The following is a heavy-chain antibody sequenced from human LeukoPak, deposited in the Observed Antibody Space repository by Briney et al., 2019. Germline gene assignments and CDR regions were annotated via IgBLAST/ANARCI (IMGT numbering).Heavy chain of an antibody. CDR2: IYYSGST. V-gene: IGHV4-59*11. D-gene: IGHD3-10*01. J-gene: IGHJ1*01. CDR3: ARVGSWSYGPEYFQH. CDR1: GGSLSSHY. Sequence: SETLSLTCTVSGGSLSSHYWSWVRQPPGKGLEWIGYIYYSGSTNYNPSLKSRVTISVDTSKNQFSLKLSSVTAADTAVYYCARVGSWSYGPEYFQHWGQGTLVTVSS.